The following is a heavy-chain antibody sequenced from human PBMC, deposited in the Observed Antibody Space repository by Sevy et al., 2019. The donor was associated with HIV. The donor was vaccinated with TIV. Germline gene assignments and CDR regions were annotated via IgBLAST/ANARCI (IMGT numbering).Heavy chain of an antibody. CDR2: ISGTSSNK. CDR1: GFTFNSYT. D-gene: IGHD6-19*01. Sequence: GGSLRLSCAASGFTFNSYTMNWVRQAPGKGLEWVSSISGTSSNKYYADLVKGRFTISRDNAENSLDLQMNSLRAEDTAVYYCARAPGYSSGWTYFDHWGQGTLVTVSS. V-gene: IGHV3-21*01. J-gene: IGHJ4*02. CDR3: ARAPGYSSGWTYFDH.